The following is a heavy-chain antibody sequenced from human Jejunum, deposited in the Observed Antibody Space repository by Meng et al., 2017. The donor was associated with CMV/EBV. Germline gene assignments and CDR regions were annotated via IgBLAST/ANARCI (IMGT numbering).Heavy chain of an antibody. CDR3: ARDGTHDYFFDY. V-gene: IGHV3-7*01. D-gene: IGHD1-1*01. CDR2: INLDGSET. CDR1: GFAFNTNW. J-gene: IGHJ4*02. Sequence: AGSGFAFNTNWMSWVRQAPGKGLEWVANINLDGSETYYADSVKGRFTISRDNAENSLYLQMSGLRVDDTAVYYCARDGTHDYFFDYWGQGTLVTVSS.